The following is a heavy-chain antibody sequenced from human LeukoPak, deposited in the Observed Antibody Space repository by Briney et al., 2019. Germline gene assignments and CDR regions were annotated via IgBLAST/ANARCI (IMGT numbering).Heavy chain of an antibody. D-gene: IGHD3-10*02. CDR2: IIPIFGTA. CDR3: AEMSGEQLGRGFDY. J-gene: IGHJ4*02. V-gene: IGHV1-69*05. CDR1: GGTFSSYA. Sequence: ASVKVSCKASGGTFSSYAISWVRQAPGQGLEWMGGIIPIFGTANYAQKFQGRVTITTDESTSTAYMELSSLRSEDTAVYYCAEMSGEQLGRGFDYWGQGTLVTVSS.